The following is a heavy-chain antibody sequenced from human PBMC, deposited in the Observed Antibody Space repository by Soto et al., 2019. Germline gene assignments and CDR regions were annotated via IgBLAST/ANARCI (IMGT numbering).Heavy chain of an antibody. CDR3: ARSQGSSTSLEIYYYYYYGMDV. V-gene: IGHV1-69*01. CDR1: GGTFSSYA. J-gene: IGHJ6*02. D-gene: IGHD2-2*01. CDR2: IIPISETT. Sequence: QMQLVQSGAEVKKPGSSVKVSCKASGGTFSSYAISWVRQAPGQGLEWMGGIIPISETTNYAQKFQGRVTIPADESKSTAYMELSSLRSEDTAVYYCARSQGSSTSLEIYYYYYYGMDVWGQGTTVTVSS.